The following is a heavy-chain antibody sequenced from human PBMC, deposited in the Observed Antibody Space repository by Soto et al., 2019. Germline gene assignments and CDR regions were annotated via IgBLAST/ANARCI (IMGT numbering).Heavy chain of an antibody. J-gene: IGHJ5*02. Sequence: QVQLVESGGGVVQPGRSLRLSCEASGFDFSRYGMHWVRQAPGKGLEWVSVILYDGSTKYYADSVTGRFTVSRDNSRNTLYLQMNSLRDEDTAVYYCARLKLVAGRNRFAPWGQGTLVTVSS. CDR1: GFDFSRYG. CDR2: ILYDGSTK. D-gene: IGHD6-19*01. V-gene: IGHV3-33*01. CDR3: ARLKLVAGRNRFAP.